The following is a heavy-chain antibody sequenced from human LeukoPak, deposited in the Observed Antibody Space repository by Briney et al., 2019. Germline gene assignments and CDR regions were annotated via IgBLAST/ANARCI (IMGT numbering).Heavy chain of an antibody. D-gene: IGHD1-26*01. CDR3: ARDHIVGATTSYFDY. V-gene: IGHV3-20*04. CDR2: INWNGGST. J-gene: IGHJ4*02. CDR1: GFTFDDYG. Sequence: GGSLTLSCAASGFTFDDYGMSWVRQGPGNGREWFSGINWNGGSTGYAYSVKVRFTSSRYNAKNSLYLKMNSLRDEDTALYYCARDHIVGATTSYFDYWGQGTLVTVSS.